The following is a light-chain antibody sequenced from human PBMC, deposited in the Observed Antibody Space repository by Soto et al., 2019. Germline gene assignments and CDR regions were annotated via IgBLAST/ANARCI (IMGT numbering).Light chain of an antibody. V-gene: IGLV4-69*01. Sequence: QSVLTQSPSASASLGASVKLTCTLSIGHSSYAIAWHQQQAEKGPRYLMKLTGDGSHSKGDGIPDRFSGSSSGAERYLTISSLQSDDEADYYCQTWGSGTHVVFGGGTKLTVL. J-gene: IGLJ2*01. CDR2: LTGDGSH. CDR1: IGHSSYA. CDR3: QTWGSGTHVV.